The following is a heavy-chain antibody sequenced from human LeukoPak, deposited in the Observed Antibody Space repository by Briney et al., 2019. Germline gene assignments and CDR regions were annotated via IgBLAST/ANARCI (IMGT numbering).Heavy chain of an antibody. CDR1: GYTFTSYY. CDR3: ARDGRAAAGTEIEGYFDY. Sequence: ASVKVSCKASGYTFTSYYMHWVRQAPGQGLEWMGIINPSGGSTSYAQKFQGRVTMTRDTSTSTVYMELSSLRSEDTAVYYCARDGRAAAGTEIEGYFDYWGQGTLVTVSS. V-gene: IGHV1-46*01. J-gene: IGHJ4*02. CDR2: INPSGGST. D-gene: IGHD6-13*01.